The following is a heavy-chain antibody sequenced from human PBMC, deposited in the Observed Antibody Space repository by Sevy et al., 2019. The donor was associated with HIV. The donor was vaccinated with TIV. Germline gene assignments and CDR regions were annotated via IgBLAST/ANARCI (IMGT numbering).Heavy chain of an antibody. D-gene: IGHD3-22*01. Sequence: GGSLRLSCAASGFTFTNAWMNWVRQTPGKGLEWVGRIKRKTDGETTDYAAPVKGRFTISRDDSKNTLYLQMNSLKTGDTAVYYCTTTYYYDSRGYYGIDYWGQGALVTVSS. V-gene: IGHV3-15*01. J-gene: IGHJ4*02. CDR3: TTTYYYDSRGYYGIDY. CDR1: GFTFTNAW. CDR2: IKRKTDGETT.